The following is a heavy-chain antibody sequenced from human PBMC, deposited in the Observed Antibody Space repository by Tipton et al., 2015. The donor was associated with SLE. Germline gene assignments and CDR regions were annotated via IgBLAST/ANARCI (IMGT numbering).Heavy chain of an antibody. CDR2: IRADGSNK. CDR3: AGGTGAYFDH. CDR1: GFTYSGYA. J-gene: IGHJ4*02. D-gene: IGHD3-16*01. V-gene: IGHV3-30*02. Sequence: GSLRLSCAASGFTYSGYAMHGVRQAPGKGLEWVAFIRADGSNKDYADSVKGRFTISRDNSKNTLYLQMNRLRVEDTAVYYCAGGTGAYFDHWGQGTLVTVSS.